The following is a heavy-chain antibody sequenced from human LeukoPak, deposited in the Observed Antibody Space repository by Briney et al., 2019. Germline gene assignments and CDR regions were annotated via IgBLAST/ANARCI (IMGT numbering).Heavy chain of an antibody. Sequence: ASVKVSCKVSGYTLTELSMHWVRQAPGKGPEWMGGFDPEDGETIYAQKFQGRVTMTEDTSTDTAYMELSSLRSEDTAVYYCATSITMVRGVMSGWFDPWGQGTLVTVSS. CDR3: ATSITMVRGVMSGWFDP. CDR2: FDPEDGET. D-gene: IGHD3-10*01. V-gene: IGHV1-24*01. J-gene: IGHJ5*02. CDR1: GYTLTELS.